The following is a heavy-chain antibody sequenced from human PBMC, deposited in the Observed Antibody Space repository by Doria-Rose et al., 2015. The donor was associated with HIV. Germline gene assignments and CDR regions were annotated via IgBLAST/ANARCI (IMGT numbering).Heavy chain of an antibody. J-gene: IGHJ4*02. D-gene: IGHD3-10*01. CDR3: ATGVTLDY. CDR2: ISSTSAYI. Sequence: ESGGGLVRPGGSLRLSCATSGFTFSSHRINWVRQAPGKWLEWVSSISSTSAYINYADSVRGRFTISRDNARNSLYLQMDSLRAEDTAIYYCATGVTLDYWGQGTLVTVSS. V-gene: IGHV3-21*01. CDR1: GFTFSSHR.